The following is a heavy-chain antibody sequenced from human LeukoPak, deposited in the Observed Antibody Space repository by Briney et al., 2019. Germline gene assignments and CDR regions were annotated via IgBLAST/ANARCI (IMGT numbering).Heavy chain of an antibody. Sequence: PSETPSLTCVVSGGSISSGNWWSWVRQPPGKGLEWIGEIYHGGSTNYNPSLKSRVTISVDKSKNQFSLKLTSVTSADTAVYYCARGQEWHGDYAGNWFDPWGQGTLVTVSS. D-gene: IGHD4-17*01. CDR1: GGSISSGNW. CDR3: ARGQEWHGDYAGNWFDP. J-gene: IGHJ5*02. CDR2: IYHGGST. V-gene: IGHV4-4*02.